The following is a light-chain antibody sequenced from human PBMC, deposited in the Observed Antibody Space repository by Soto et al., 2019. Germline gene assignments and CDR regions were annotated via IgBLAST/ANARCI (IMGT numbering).Light chain of an antibody. CDR1: QSISNH. Sequence: DIQMTQSPSSLSAFVADRVTITCRTSQSISNHLNWYQQRPGRAPKLLIYAASGLQSGVPSRFSGSGSGTDFTLTISSLQPEDIATYYCQQSYSTPYTFGQGTKLGI. CDR3: QQSYSTPYT. J-gene: IGKJ2*01. CDR2: AAS. V-gene: IGKV1-39*01.